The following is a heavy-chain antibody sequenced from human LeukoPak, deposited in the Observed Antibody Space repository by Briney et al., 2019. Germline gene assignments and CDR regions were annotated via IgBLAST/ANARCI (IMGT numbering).Heavy chain of an antibody. V-gene: IGHV3-33*01. CDR3: ARGLGRYGSGSYYPY. D-gene: IGHD3-10*01. J-gene: IGHJ4*02. CDR1: GFTFSSYG. Sequence: GGSLRLSCAASGFTFSSYGMHWVRQAPGKGLEWVAVIWYDGSNKYYADSVKGRFTISRDNSKNTLHLQMNSLRAEDTAVYYCARGLGRYGSGSYYPYWGQGTLVTVSS. CDR2: IWYDGSNK.